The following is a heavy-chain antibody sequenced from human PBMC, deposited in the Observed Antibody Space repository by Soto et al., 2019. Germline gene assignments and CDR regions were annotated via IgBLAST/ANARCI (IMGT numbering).Heavy chain of an antibody. CDR3: ARDCSGGSCYGYYGMDV. J-gene: IGHJ6*02. CDR2: IIPILGIA. V-gene: IGHV1-69*02. CDR1: GGTFSSYT. Sequence: QVQLVQSGAEVKKPGSSVKVSCKASGGTFSSYTISWVRQAPGQGLEWMGRIIPILGIANYAQKFQGRVTITEXXSXSXDYMELSSLRSEDTAVYYCARDCSGGSCYGYYGMDVWGQGTTVTVSS. D-gene: IGHD2-15*01.